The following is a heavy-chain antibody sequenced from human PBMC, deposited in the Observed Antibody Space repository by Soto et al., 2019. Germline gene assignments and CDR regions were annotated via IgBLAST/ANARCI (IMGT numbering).Heavy chain of an antibody. V-gene: IGHV3-33*01. CDR3: ARGYQPRGRHTFDY. Sequence: GGSLRLSCAASGFTFSSYGMHWVRQAPGKGLEWVAVIWYDGSNKYYADSVKGRFTISRDNSKNTLYLQMNSLRAEDTAVYYCARGYQPRGRHTFDYWGQGTLVTVSS. D-gene: IGHD2-2*01. J-gene: IGHJ4*02. CDR1: GFTFSSYG. CDR2: IWYDGSNK.